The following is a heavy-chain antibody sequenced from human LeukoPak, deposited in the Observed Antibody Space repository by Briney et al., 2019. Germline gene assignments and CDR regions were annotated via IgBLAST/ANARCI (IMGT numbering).Heavy chain of an antibody. J-gene: IGHJ6*02. Sequence: GGSLRLSCAASGFTFSSYAMSWVRQAPGKGLEWVAGISGSGGGTYYADSVKGRFTISRDNSKNTLYLQMNSLGAEDTAVYYCAKERCTNAVCYFGSGMDVWGQGTTVTVSS. CDR2: ISGSGGGT. CDR1: GFTFSSYA. V-gene: IGHV3-23*01. CDR3: AKERCTNAVCYFGSGMDV. D-gene: IGHD2-8*01.